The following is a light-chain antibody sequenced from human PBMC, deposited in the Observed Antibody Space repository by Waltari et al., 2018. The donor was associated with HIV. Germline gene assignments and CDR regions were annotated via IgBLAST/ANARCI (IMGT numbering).Light chain of an antibody. CDR1: RDIDTH. CDR2: GAS. V-gene: IGKV1-8*01. CDR3: QQYHESPRT. Sequence: ATRMTQSPPPVSAATGDTVTITCRASRDIDTHLAWYQHKPGSAPHLLIYGASTLQKGVPPRFNGSGSGTSFSLTVTCLQSEDFATFFCQQYHESPRTFGQGTTVEV. J-gene: IGKJ1*01.